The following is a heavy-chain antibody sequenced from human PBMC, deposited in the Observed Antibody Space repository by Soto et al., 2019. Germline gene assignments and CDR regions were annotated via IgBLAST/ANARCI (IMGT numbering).Heavy chain of an antibody. CDR1: GYSFAGYW. J-gene: IGHJ6*02. Sequence: GESLKISCKGSGYSFAGYWITWVRQKPGKGLEWMGRIDPSDSQTYYSPSFGGHVTISATKALTTVFLQWSSLKASDTAMYYCARSVAPDYYYGMDVWGQGTTVTVSS. V-gene: IGHV5-10-1*01. CDR3: ARSVAPDYYYGMDV. CDR2: IDPSDSQT.